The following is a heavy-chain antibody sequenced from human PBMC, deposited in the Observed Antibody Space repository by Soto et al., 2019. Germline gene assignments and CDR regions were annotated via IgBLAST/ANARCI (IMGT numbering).Heavy chain of an antibody. J-gene: IGHJ4*02. D-gene: IGHD5-18*01. Sequence: EVQLLESGGGLVQPGGSLRLSCAASGFTFSTYAMNWVRRAPGKGLEWVSTLSGSGGTTYHADSVKGRFTISRDNSKNTLYLQMSSVRTEDTAVYYCAKDLESGYNYGPFDSWGQGTLVTVSS. CDR1: GFTFSTYA. CDR2: LSGSGGTT. CDR3: AKDLESGYNYGPFDS. V-gene: IGHV3-23*01.